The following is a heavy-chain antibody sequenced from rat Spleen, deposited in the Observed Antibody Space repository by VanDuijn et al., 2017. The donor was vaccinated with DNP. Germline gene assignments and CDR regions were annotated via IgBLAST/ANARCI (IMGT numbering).Heavy chain of an antibody. D-gene: IGHD1-4*01. J-gene: IGHJ2*01. CDR1: GFTFNNYW. V-gene: IGHV5-31*01. CDR3: AKGFTTRDY. CDR2: ISSSGGST. Sequence: EVQLVESGGGLVQPGRSLKLSCAASGFTFNNYWMTWIRQVPGEGLEWVASISSSGGSTYYPDSVKGRFTISRDNAQNTLYLQMSKLGSEDTATYYCAKGFTTRDYWGQGVMVTVSS.